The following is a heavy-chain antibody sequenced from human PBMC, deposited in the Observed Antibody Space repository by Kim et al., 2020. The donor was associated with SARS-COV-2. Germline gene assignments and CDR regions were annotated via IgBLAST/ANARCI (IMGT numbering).Heavy chain of an antibody. Sequence: SVQGRLTISIANAKNSLYLQLNSLRAEDTAVYYCARDGSSSWYESYYFEYWGQGTLVTVSS. D-gene: IGHD6-13*01. CDR3: ARDGSSSWYESYYFEY. J-gene: IGHJ4*02. V-gene: IGHV3-11*06.